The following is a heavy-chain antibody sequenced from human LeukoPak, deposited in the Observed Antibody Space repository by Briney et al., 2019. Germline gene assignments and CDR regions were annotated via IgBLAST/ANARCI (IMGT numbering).Heavy chain of an antibody. CDR2: IYYSGST. V-gene: IGHV4-39*07. CDR1: GGSISGDSYY. J-gene: IGHJ4*02. D-gene: IGHD3-22*01. Sequence: SETLSLTCTVSGGSISGDSYYWGWIRQPPGKGLEWIGSIYYSGSTYYNPSLWGRVTMSVDTSKNQVSLNLSSVTAADTAVYYCARDLGGLYYDSSGTDYWGQGTLVTVSS. CDR3: ARDLGGLYYDSSGTDY.